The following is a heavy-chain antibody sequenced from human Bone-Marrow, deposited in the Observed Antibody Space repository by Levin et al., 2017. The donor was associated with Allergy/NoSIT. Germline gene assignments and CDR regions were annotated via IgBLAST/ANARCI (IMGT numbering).Heavy chain of an antibody. CDR2: VSYDGSSQ. V-gene: IGHV3-30*04. Sequence: GGSLRLSCAASGSTFSNYAMHWVRQAPGKGLEWVALVSYDGSSQSYADSVKGRFTISRDNSKNTLSLQMISLRADDTAIYYCAREISVATISRFDPWGQGTLVTVSS. CDR3: AREISVATISRFDP. J-gene: IGHJ5*02. D-gene: IGHD5-12*01. CDR1: GSTFSNYA.